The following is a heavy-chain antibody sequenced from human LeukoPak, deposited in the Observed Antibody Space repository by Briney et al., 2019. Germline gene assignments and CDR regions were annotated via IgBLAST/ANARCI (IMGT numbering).Heavy chain of an antibody. CDR3: AGRKGHDAFDI. V-gene: IGHV3-30*03. J-gene: IGHJ3*02. CDR2: ISYDGSNK. Sequence: PGGSLRLSCAASGFTFSSYGMHWVRQAPGKGLEWVAVISYDGSNKYYADSVKGRFTISRDNSKNTLYLQMNSLRAEDTAVYYCAGRKGHDAFDIWGQGTMVTVSS. CDR1: GFTFSSYG.